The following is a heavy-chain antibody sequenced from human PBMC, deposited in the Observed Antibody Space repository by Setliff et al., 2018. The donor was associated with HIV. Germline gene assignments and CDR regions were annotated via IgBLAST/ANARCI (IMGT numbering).Heavy chain of an antibody. D-gene: IGHD3-16*01. J-gene: IGHJ5*02. Sequence: PSETLSLTCTVSGVSISSYYWSWIRQPPGKGLEWIGYIYYSGTTNYNPSLKSRVTISVDTSKNQFSLKLSSVTAADTAVYYCARLLGTYFDPWGQGTLVTVS. CDR1: GVSISSYY. CDR3: ARLLGTYFDP. CDR2: IYYSGTT. V-gene: IGHV4-59*08.